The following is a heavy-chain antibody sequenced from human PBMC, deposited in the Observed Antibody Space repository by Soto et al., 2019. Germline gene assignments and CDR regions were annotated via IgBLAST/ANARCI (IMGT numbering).Heavy chain of an antibody. CDR3: AKGIRRAQRARPLDY. D-gene: IGHD4-17*01. CDR1: GFTFSSYG. Sequence: GGSLRLSCAASGFTFSSYGMHWVRQAPGKGLEWVAVISYDGSNKYYADSVKGRFTISRDNSKNTLYLQMNSLRAEDTAVYYCAKGIRRAQRARPLDYWGQGTLVTVSS. J-gene: IGHJ4*02. CDR2: ISYDGSNK. V-gene: IGHV3-30*18.